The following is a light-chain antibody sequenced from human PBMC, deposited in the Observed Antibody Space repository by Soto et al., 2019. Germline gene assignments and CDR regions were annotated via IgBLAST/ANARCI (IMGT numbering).Light chain of an antibody. CDR1: QGIRNL. CDR2: AAS. J-gene: IGKJ3*01. V-gene: IGKV1-39*01. Sequence: DIQMTQSPSSLSASVGDRVTITCRASQGIRNLLNWYQQKPGKAPKLLMSAASRLQSGVPSRFSGSGSGTDFALTVSGLEAEDFGTCYCQQTYTIPLTFGPGTKVDFK. CDR3: QQTYTIPLT.